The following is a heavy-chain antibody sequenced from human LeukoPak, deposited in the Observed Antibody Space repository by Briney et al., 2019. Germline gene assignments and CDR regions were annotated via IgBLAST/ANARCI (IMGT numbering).Heavy chain of an antibody. D-gene: IGHD3-22*01. CDR2: ISSSGSTI. CDR1: GFTFSDYY. V-gene: IGHV3-11*01. J-gene: IGHJ4*02. CDR3: ASPIPPMIVVGNQFDY. Sequence: PGGSLRLSCAASGFTFSDYYMSWIRQAPGKGLEWVSYISSSGSTIYYADSVKGRFTISRDNAKNSLYLQMNSLRAEDTDVYYCASPIPPMIVVGNQFDYWGQGTLVTVSS.